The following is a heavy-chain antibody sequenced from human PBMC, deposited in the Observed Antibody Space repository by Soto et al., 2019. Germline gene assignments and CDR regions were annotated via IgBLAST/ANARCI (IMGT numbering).Heavy chain of an antibody. J-gene: IGHJ6*02. CDR1: GFTFSSYD. CDR3: ARGVPYCSGGSCYPNYYGMDV. CDR2: IGTAGDT. V-gene: IGHV3-13*01. Sequence: GGSLRLSCAASGFTFSSYDMHWVRQATGKGLEWVSAIGTAGDTYYPGSVKGRFTISRENAKNSLYLQMNSLRAGDTAVYYCARGVPYCSGGSCYPNYYGMDVWGQGTKVTVYS. D-gene: IGHD2-15*01.